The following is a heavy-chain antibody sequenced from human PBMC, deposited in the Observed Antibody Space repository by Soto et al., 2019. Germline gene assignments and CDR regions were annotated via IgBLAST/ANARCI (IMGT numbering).Heavy chain of an antibody. D-gene: IGHD3-9*01. CDR2: IYYSGST. V-gene: IGHV4-59*01. J-gene: IGHJ6*03. CDR1: GGSISSYY. Sequence: SETLSLTCTVSGGSISSYYWSWIRQPPGKGLEWIGYIYYSGSTNYNPSLKSRVTISVDTSKNQFSLKLSSVTAADTAVYYCARVSPPYDILTGYYYLGGLPMDVWGKGTTVTVSS. CDR3: ARVSPPYDILTGYYYLGGLPMDV.